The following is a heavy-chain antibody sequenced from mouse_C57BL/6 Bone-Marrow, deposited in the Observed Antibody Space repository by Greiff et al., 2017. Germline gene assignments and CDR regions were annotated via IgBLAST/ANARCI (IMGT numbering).Heavy chain of an antibody. CDR1: GFTFSDYG. V-gene: IGHV5-17*01. Sequence: EVKLVESGGGLVKPGGSLKLSCAASGFTFSDYGMHWVRQAPEKGLEWVAYISSGSSTIYYADTVEGRFTISRDNAKNTLFLQMTSLRSEDTAMYYCATPLAYWGQGTLVTVSA. J-gene: IGHJ3*01. CDR3: ATPLAY. CDR2: ISSGSSTI. D-gene: IGHD6-1*01.